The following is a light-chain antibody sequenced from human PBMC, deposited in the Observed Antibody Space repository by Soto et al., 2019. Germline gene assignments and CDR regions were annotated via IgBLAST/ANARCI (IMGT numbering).Light chain of an antibody. CDR3: QQTYSTPPIT. Sequence: DFQMTQSPSTLSASVGARVPITCRASQSISRYLNWYQQKPGTAPKLLIYTTSSLQSGVPSRFSGSGSGTDFTLTISSLQPEDFGTYYCQQTYSTPPITFGQGTKVDIK. CDR1: QSISRY. V-gene: IGKV1-39*01. CDR2: TTS. J-gene: IGKJ1*01.